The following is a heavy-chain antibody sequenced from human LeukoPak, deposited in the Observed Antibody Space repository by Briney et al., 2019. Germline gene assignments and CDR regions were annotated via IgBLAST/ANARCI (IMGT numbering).Heavy chain of an antibody. V-gene: IGHV3-23*01. J-gene: IGHJ4*02. CDR3: AKISYGSGSYSFVFDY. CDR2: ISGSGDST. CDR1: GFTFSSYG. D-gene: IGHD3-10*01. Sequence: GGTLTLSCAASGFTFSSYGMSWVRQAPGKGLEWVSGISGSGDSTYYVDSVKGRFTISRDNSKNTLYLQMNSLRAEDTAVYYCAKISYGSGSYSFVFDYWGQGTLVTVSS.